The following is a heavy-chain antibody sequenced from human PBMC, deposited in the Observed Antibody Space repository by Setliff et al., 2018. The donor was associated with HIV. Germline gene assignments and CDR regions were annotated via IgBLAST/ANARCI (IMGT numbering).Heavy chain of an antibody. Sequence: PSETLSLTCTVSGDSSSNDYWTWVRQPPGKGMEWIGNIHTSGTTKYNPSLNSRVTISVDISKSQFSLRLRSVTAADTAMYYCAREYYRSGGYYSGWKYYYMDVWGKGTTVTVSS. CDR2: IHTSGTT. CDR1: GDSSSNDY. J-gene: IGHJ6*03. CDR3: AREYYRSGGYYSGWKYYYMDV. V-gene: IGHV4-4*08. D-gene: IGHD2-15*01.